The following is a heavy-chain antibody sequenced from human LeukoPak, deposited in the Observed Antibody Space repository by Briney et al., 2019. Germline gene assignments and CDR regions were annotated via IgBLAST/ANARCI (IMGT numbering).Heavy chain of an antibody. V-gene: IGHV1-3*03. J-gene: IGHJ6*03. Sequence: ASVKVSCKASGYTFTSYAVHWVRRAPGQSLEWMGYINDGDGNTKYSQEFQGRVTITRDTSASTAYMELSSLRSEDMAVYYRARARYETRIWPKSRYDYYHYMDVWGKGTTVTVSS. CDR2: INDGDGNT. CDR3: ARARYETRIWPKSRYDYYHYMDV. CDR1: GYTFTSYA. D-gene: IGHD3-3*01.